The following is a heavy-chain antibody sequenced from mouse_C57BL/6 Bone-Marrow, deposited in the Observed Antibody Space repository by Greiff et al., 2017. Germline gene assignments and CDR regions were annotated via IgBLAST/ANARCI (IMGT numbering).Heavy chain of an antibody. CDR2: IYPGDGDT. V-gene: IGHV1-80*01. J-gene: IGHJ2*01. CDR3: ARRADWDTVFDY. D-gene: IGHD4-1*01. CDR1: GYAFSSYW. Sequence: VQLQQSGAELVKPGASVKISCKASGYAFSSYWMNWVKRRPGKGLEWIGQIYPGDGDTNYNGKFKGKATLTADKSSSTAYMQLSSLTSEDSAVYFCARRADWDTVFDYWGQGTTLTVSS.